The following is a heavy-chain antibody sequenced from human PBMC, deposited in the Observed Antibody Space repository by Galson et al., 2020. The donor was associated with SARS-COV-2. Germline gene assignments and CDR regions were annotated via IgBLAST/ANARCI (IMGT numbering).Heavy chain of an antibody. Sequence: HGESLKISCQGSGNSFIGPWLSWVRQMPGRGPEWMGRIDPTDPHTNYNTSFQGHVTISVDRPTGTAYLQWSSLKASDTDIYYCAAIYSNRGCSGRHYYYYNMDVWGTGTTVTVSS. CDR2: IDPTDPHT. CDR3: AAIYSNRGCSGRHYYYYNMDV. V-gene: IGHV5-10-1*01. CDR1: GNSFIGPW. J-gene: IGHJ6*03. D-gene: IGHD2-15*01.